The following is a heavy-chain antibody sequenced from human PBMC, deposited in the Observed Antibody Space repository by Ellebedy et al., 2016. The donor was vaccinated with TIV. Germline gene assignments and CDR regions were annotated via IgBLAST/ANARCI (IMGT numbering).Heavy chain of an antibody. CDR2: IIPVFSTT. D-gene: IGHD3-3*01. Sequence: ASVKVSCKASGGTFSNYVISWVRQAPGQGLEWMGGIIPVFSTTKYAQKFQGRVTIIAAESASTAFMELRSLRSEDTAVYFCAIQQRSGSSADNYSFWGQGTLVTVSS. CDR1: GGTFSNYV. J-gene: IGHJ4*02. CDR3: AIQQRSGSSADNYSF. V-gene: IGHV1-69*13.